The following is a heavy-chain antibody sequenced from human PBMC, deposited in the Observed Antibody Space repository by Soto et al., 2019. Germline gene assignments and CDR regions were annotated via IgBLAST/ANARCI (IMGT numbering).Heavy chain of an antibody. CDR2: IYYSGST. CDR1: GGSISSSSYY. V-gene: IGHV4-39*01. CDR3: ARTSDTLNYYDSSGPFDY. D-gene: IGHD3-22*01. Sequence: PSETLSLTCTVSGGSISSSSYYWGWIRQPQGKGLEWIGSIYYSGSTYYNPSLKSRVTISVDTSKNQFSLKLSSVTAADTAVYYCARTSDTLNYYDSSGPFDYWGQGTLVTVSS. J-gene: IGHJ4*02.